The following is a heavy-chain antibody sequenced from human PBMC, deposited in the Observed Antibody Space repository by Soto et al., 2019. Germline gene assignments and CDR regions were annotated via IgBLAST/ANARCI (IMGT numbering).Heavy chain of an antibody. V-gene: IGHV1-3*01. Sequence: ASVKVSCKASGYTFTSYAMHWVRQAPGQRLEWMGWINAGNGNTKYSQKFQGRVTITRDTSASTAYMEMSSLRSEDTAVYYCARRPSQYSSGYVNWFDPWGQGTLVTVSS. D-gene: IGHD6-19*01. CDR2: INAGNGNT. J-gene: IGHJ5*02. CDR1: GYTFTSYA. CDR3: ARRPSQYSSGYVNWFDP.